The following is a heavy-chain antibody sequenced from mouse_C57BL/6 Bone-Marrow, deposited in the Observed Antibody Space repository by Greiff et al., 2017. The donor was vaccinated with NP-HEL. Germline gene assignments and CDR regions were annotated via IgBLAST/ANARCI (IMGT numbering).Heavy chain of an antibody. CDR3: TTSHYYGSSAWFAY. J-gene: IGHJ3*01. CDR1: GFNIKDDY. D-gene: IGHD1-1*01. Sequence: VQLQQSGAELVRPGASVKLSCPASGFNIKDDYMHWVKQRPEQGLEWIGWIDPENGDTEYASKFQGKATITADTSSNTAYLQLSSLTSEDTAVYYCTTSHYYGSSAWFAYWGQGTLVTVSA. V-gene: IGHV14-4*01. CDR2: IDPENGDT.